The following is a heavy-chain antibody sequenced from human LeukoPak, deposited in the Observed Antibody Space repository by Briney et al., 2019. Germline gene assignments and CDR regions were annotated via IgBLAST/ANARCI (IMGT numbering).Heavy chain of an antibody. CDR2: IYYSGST. V-gene: IGHV4-39*01. J-gene: IGHJ4*02. CDR1: GGSISSSSYF. CDR3: VRRSSGYYLFDY. Sequence: PSETLSLTCTVSGGSISSSSYFWGWIRQPPGKGLEWIGSIYYSGSTYYNPSLRSRVTISVDTSKNQFSLKLSSVTAADTAVYYCVRRSSGYYLFDYWGQGTLVTVSS. D-gene: IGHD3-22*01.